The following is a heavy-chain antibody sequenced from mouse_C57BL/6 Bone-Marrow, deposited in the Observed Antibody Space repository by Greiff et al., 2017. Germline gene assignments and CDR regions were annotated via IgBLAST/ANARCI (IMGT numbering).Heavy chain of an antibody. CDR2: IWGVGST. V-gene: IGHV2-6*01. Sequence: QVQLQESGPGLVAPSPSLSITCTVSGFSLTSYGVDWVRQSPGKGLEWLGVIWGVGSTNYNSAPKSRLSISKDNSKGQVSLKMNSLQTSDTAMYSSASSLTCYAMDYWCRGTSVTVSS. CDR1: GFSLTSYG. CDR3: ASSLTCYAMDY. J-gene: IGHJ4*01.